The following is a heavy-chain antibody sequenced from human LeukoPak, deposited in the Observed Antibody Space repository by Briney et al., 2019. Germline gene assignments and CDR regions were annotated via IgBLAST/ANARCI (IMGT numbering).Heavy chain of an antibody. V-gene: IGHV3-20*04. CDR2: INWNGGST. Sequence: GGSLRLSCAASGFTFDDYGMSWVRQGPGKGLEWVSGINWNGGSTGYADSVKGRFTISRDNAKNSLYLQVKSLRAEDTALYYCAREQYQLLYGYYYMDVWGKGTTVTVSS. CDR1: GFTFDDYG. J-gene: IGHJ6*03. D-gene: IGHD2-2*02. CDR3: AREQYQLLYGYYYMDV.